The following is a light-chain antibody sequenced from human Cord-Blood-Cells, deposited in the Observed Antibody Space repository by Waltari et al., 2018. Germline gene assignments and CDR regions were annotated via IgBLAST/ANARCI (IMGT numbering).Light chain of an antibody. CDR1: QSISSY. CDR3: QQSYSTPFT. Sequence: DIQMTQSPSSLSASVGDRVPITCRASQSISSYLNWYQQKPGKAPKLLIYAASSWQSGVPSRFSGSGSGTDFTLTISSLQPEYFATYYCQQSYSTPFTFGPGTKVDIK. V-gene: IGKV1-39*01. CDR2: AAS. J-gene: IGKJ3*01.